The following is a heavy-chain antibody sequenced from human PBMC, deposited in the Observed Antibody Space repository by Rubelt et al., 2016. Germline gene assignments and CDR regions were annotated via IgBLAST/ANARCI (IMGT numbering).Heavy chain of an antibody. J-gene: IGHJ4*02. D-gene: IGHD1-26*01. CDR1: GGSISSYY. Sequence: QVQLQESGPGLVKPSETLSLTCTVSGGSISSYYCSWIRQPPGKGLEWIGYIYYSGSSNYNPSLKSRVTISVDTSKNQFSLKRSYGTAADTAVYCCASSYLGSYLVYWGQGTLVTVSS. V-gene: IGHV4-59*01. CDR2: IYYSGSS. CDR3: ASSYLGSYLVY.